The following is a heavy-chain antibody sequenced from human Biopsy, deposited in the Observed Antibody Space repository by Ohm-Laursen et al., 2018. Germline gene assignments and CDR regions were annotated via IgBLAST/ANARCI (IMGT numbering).Heavy chain of an antibody. CDR1: GYPFTGYH. V-gene: IGHV1-2*02. J-gene: IGHJ5*02. D-gene: IGHD3-22*01. CDR3: TRGGYYYDSLAYYYWFDP. CDR2: INAKTGDT. Sequence: ASVKVSCKASGYPFTGYHVHWVRQAPGQGLEWMGWINAKTGDTNYAQKFQARVTMTRDTSISTAYVDLSSLRSDDTAVYYCTRGGYYYDSLAYYYWFDPWGQGTLVTVSS.